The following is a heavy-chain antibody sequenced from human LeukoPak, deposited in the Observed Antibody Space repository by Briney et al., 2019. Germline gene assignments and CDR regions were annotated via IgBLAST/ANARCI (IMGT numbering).Heavy chain of an antibody. CDR1: GFTFSSYW. CDR2: IKQDEGEK. Sequence: GGSLRLSCAASGFTFSSYWMNWVRRAPGKGLEWVANIKQDEGEKYYVDSVKGRFTISRDNAKNSLYLQMNNLRAEDTAVYYCARVLDSSTSRYQSLKYWGQGTLVTVSS. D-gene: IGHD2-2*01. CDR3: ARVLDSSTSRYQSLKY. V-gene: IGHV3-7*01. J-gene: IGHJ4*02.